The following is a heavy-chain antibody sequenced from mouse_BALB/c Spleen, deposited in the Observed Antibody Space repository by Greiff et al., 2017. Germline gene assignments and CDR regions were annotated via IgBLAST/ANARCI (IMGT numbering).Heavy chain of an antibody. CDR3: ARSYYYGRRGYCDY. Sequence: EVQRVESGGGLVQPGGSRKLSCAASGFTFSSFGMHWVRQAPEKGLEWVAYISSGSSTIYYADTVKGRFTISRDNPKNTLFLQMTSLRSEDTAMYYCARSYYYGRRGYCDYWGQGTTRTVSS. V-gene: IGHV5-17*02. CDR1: GFTFSSFG. J-gene: IGHJ2*01. CDR2: ISSGSSTI. D-gene: IGHD1-1*01.